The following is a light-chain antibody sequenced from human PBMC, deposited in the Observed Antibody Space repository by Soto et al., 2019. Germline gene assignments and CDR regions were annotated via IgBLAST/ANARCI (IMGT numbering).Light chain of an antibody. J-gene: IGLJ2*01. CDR3: QTWGTGIRV. CDR1: SGHISYA. CDR2: LNSDGSH. Sequence: QLVLTQSPSASASLGASVKLTCTLSSGHISYAIAWHQQQPEKGPRYLMKLNSDGSHSKGDGIADRFSGSSSGAERYLTISSLQSEDEADYYCQTWGTGIRVFGGGTKVTVL. V-gene: IGLV4-69*01.